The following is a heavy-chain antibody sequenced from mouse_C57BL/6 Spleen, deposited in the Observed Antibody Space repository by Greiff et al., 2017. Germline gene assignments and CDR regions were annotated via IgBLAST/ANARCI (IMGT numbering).Heavy chain of an antibody. V-gene: IGHV1-54*01. D-gene: IGHD1-1*01. CDR2: INPGSGGT. J-gene: IGHJ1*03. CDR3: ASSGITTVGDWYFDV. Sequence: VQVVESGAELVRPGTSVKVSCKASGYAFTNYLIEWVKQRPGQGLEWIGVINPGSGGTNYNEKFKGKATLTADKSSSTAYMQLSSLTSEDAAVYFCASSGITTVGDWYFDVWGTGTTVTVSS. CDR1: GYAFTNYL.